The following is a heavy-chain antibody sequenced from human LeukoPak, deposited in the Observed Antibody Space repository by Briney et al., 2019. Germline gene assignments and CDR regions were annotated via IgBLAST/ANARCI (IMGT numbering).Heavy chain of an antibody. Sequence: ASVKVSRKASRYTFAGYYMHWVRQAPGQGLEWMGCINPNSGGTNYAQKFQGRVTMTRDTSISTAYMELSRLRSDGTAVYYCARDPMGDTAMVGFDYWGQGTLVTVSS. V-gene: IGHV1-2*02. J-gene: IGHJ4*02. CDR1: RYTFAGYY. CDR3: ARDPMGDTAMVGFDY. D-gene: IGHD5-18*01. CDR2: INPNSGGT.